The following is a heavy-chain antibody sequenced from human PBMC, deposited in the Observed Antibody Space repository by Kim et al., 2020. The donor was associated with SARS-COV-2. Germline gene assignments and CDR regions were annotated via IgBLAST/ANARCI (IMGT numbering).Heavy chain of an antibody. J-gene: IGHJ6*02. Sequence: SVKVSCTASGGTFSTYAISWVRQAPGQGLEWMGGIIVMFGTTNYAQRFQGRVTITADESTTTAYMELSSLSSEDTAIYYCARALMTYGMDVWGQGTTVT. CDR1: GGTFSTYA. V-gene: IGHV1-69*13. CDR3: ARALMTYGMDV. CDR2: IIVMFGTT.